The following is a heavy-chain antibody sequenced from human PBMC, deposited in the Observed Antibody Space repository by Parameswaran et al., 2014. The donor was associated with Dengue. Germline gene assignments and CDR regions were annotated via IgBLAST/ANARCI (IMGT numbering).Heavy chain of an antibody. CDR2: ISGSGGST. D-gene: IGHD3-22*01. V-gene: IGHV3-23*01. CDR3: AKDLTWVDDSSGYPHYYYYYGMDV. Sequence: RWIRQPPGKGLEWVSAISGSGGSTYYADSVKGRFTISRDNSKNTLYLQMNSLRAEDTAVYYCAKDLTWVDDSSGYPHYYYYYGMDVWGQGTTVTVSS. J-gene: IGHJ6*02.